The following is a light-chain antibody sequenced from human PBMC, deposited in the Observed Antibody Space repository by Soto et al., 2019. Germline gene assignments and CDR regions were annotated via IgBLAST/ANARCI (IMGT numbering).Light chain of an antibody. Sequence: QLVLTQPPSASGSLGQAVTISCTGTSSDVGGYNFVSWYQQHPGKAPKLMIYEVSKRPSGVPDRFFGSKSGNTASLTVSGLQAEDEADYYCSSFAGNTVVFGGGTKLTVL. CDR3: SSFAGNTVV. CDR2: EVS. J-gene: IGLJ2*01. CDR1: SSDVGGYNF. V-gene: IGLV2-8*01.